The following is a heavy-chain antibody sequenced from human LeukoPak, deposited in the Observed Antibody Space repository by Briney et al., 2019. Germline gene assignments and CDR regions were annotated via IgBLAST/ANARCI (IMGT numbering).Heavy chain of an antibody. CDR3: ARDVTTMVRGVDTAL. CDR1: GFTFSSYS. Sequence: PGGSLRLSCAASGFTFSSYSMNWVRQAPGKGLEWVSSISSSSSYIYYADSVKGRFTISRDNAKNSLYLQMNSLRAEDTAVYYCARDVTTMVRGVDTALWGQGTLVTVSS. CDR2: ISSSSSYI. D-gene: IGHD3-10*01. V-gene: IGHV3-21*01. J-gene: IGHJ4*02.